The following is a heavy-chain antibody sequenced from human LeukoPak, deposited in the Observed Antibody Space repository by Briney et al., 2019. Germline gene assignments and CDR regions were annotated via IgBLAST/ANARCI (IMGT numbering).Heavy chain of an antibody. CDR1: GFTVSSNY. V-gene: IGHV3-53*01. D-gene: IGHD1-20*01. J-gene: IGHJ3*02. CDR3: AREMSLWHNWNDTPNDAFDI. Sequence: GGSLRLSCAASGFTVSSNYMSWVRQAPGKGLEWVSVIYSGGSTYYADSVKGRFTISRDNSKNTLYLQMNSLRAEDTAVYYCAREMSLWHNWNDTPNDAFDIWGQGTMVTVSS. CDR2: IYSGGST.